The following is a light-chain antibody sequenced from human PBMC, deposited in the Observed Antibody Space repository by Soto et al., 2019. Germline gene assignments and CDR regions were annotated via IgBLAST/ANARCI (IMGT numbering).Light chain of an antibody. V-gene: IGLV2-14*01. J-gene: IGLJ2*01. CDR2: EVT. CDR3: SSYSRDTTVL. CDR1: SGDIGSYTY. Sequence: QSALTQPASVSGSPGQSITISCTGTSGDIGSYTYVSWYQQYPGKAPKLLISEVTNRPSGVSNRFSGSKSGNTASLTISGLQADDEADYYCSSYSRDTTVLFGGGTKVTVL.